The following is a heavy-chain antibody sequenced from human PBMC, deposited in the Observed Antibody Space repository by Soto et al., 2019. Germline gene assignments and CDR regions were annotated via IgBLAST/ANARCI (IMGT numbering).Heavy chain of an antibody. Sequence: QVQLVQSGAEVKKPGSSVKVSCKASGGTFSSYAISWVRQAPGQGLEWMGGIIPIFGTANYAQKFQGRVTITADESTSTAYMELSSLRSEDTDVYYCARNLYDFWSGYPDSYYYYGMDVWGQGTTVTVSS. CDR1: GGTFSSYA. V-gene: IGHV1-69*01. J-gene: IGHJ6*02. CDR2: IIPIFGTA. CDR3: ARNLYDFWSGYPDSYYYYGMDV. D-gene: IGHD3-3*01.